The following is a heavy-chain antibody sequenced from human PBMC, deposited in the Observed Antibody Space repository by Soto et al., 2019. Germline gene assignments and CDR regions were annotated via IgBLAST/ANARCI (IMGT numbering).Heavy chain of an antibody. CDR2: INHSGST. V-gene: IGHV4-34*01. J-gene: IGHJ4*02. CDR1: GGSFSGYY. CDR3: ARGYSSGWYGQRVYFDY. Sequence: SETLSLTCAVYGGSFSGYYWSWIRQPPGKGLEWIGEINHSGSTNYNPSLKSRVTISVDTSKNQFSLKLSSVTAADTAVYYCARGYSSGWYGQRVYFDYWGQGTLVTVSS. D-gene: IGHD6-19*01.